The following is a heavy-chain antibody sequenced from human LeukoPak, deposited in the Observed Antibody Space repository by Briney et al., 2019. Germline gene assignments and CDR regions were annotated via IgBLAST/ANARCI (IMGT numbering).Heavy chain of an antibody. V-gene: IGHV1-46*01. Sequence: ASVKVSCKASGYIFTTYAIHWVRQAPGQELEWMGIINPSGGSTSYAQKFQGRVTMTRGTSTSTVYMELSSLRSEDTAMYYCARAASDASFDYWGQGTLVTVSS. CDR3: ARAASDASFDY. D-gene: IGHD6-13*01. J-gene: IGHJ4*02. CDR1: GYIFTTYA. CDR2: INPSGGST.